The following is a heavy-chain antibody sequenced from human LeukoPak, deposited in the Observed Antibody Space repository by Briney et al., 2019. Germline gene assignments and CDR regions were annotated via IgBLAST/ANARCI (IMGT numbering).Heavy chain of an antibody. J-gene: IGHJ5*02. CDR3: AREMVRGVIITENWFDP. V-gene: IGHV1-2*02. CDR2: INPNSGGT. CDR1: GYTFTGYY. Sequence: ASVKVSCKASGYTFTGYYMYWVRQAPGQGLEWMGWINPNSGGTNYAQKFQGRVTMTRDTSISTAYMELSRLRSDDTAVYYCAREMVRGVIITENWFDPWGQGTLVTVSS. D-gene: IGHD3-10*01.